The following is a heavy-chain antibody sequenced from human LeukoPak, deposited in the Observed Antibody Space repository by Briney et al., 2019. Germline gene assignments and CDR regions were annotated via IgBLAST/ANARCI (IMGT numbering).Heavy chain of an antibody. CDR1: GYTFTGYY. V-gene: IGHV1-2*02. J-gene: IGHJ4*02. CDR3: ARASLLWFGEL. Sequence: ASVKVSCKASGYTFTGYYMHWVRQAPGQGLEWMGWINPNSGGTNYAQKFQGRVTMTRDTSTSTVYMELSSLRSEDTAVYYCARASLLWFGELWGQGTLVTVSS. D-gene: IGHD3-10*01. CDR2: INPNSGGT.